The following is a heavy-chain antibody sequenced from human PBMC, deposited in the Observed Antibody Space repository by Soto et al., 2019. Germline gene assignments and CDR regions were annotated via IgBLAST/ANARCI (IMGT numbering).Heavy chain of an antibody. CDR1: GFTFSDYY. D-gene: IGHD3-10*01. J-gene: IGHJ4*02. CDR2: ISSSSSYP. Sequence: QVHLVESGGGLVKPGGSLRLSCAASGFTFSDYYMSWIRQAPGKGLEWISYISSSSSYPNYADSVKGRFTISRENAKTSLYLQPNSLRADDTAMYYCARASASGCGKLSGPPNFEYWGQGTLVTVSS. CDR3: ARASASGCGKLSGPPNFEY. V-gene: IGHV3-11*05.